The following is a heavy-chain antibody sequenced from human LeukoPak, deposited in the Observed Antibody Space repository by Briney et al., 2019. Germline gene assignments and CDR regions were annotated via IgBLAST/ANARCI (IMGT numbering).Heavy chain of an antibody. CDR3: ARRGGRDGYNLNWFDP. Sequence: PSETLSLTCTVSGGSISSYYWSWIRQPAGKGLEWIGRIYTSGSTNYNPSLKSRVTMSVDTSKNQFSLKLSSVTAADTAVYYCARRGGRDGYNLNWFDPWGQGTLVTVSS. CDR1: GGSISSYY. J-gene: IGHJ5*02. D-gene: IGHD5-24*01. CDR2: IYTSGST. V-gene: IGHV4-4*07.